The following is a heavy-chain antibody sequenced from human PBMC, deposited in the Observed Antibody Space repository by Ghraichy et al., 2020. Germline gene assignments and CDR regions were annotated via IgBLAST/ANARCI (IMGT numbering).Heavy chain of an antibody. CDR2: MYYIRNS. CDR3: ARHWQNCSSGNCYSYYQYGMDV. V-gene: IGHV4-59*08. D-gene: IGHD2-15*01. CDR1: GGSISTYY. J-gene: IGHJ6*02. Sequence: SETLSLTCTVSGGSISTYYWSWIRQPPGKGLEWIGYMYYIRNSDYNPSLKSRVSISVDTSKNQFSLKLSSVTAADTAVYFCARHWQNCSSGNCYSYYQYGMDVWGQGTTVTVSS.